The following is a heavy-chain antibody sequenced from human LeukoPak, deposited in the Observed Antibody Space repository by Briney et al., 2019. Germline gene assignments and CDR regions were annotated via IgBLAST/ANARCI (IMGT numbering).Heavy chain of an antibody. Sequence: GGSLRLSCAASGFTFSYAWMSWVRQAPGKGLEWVSGISGSGDGTYYADSVKGRFTISRDNSKNTLYLQMNSLRPEDTAVYYCSTGSSWFSHGMDVWGQGTTVTVS. CDR1: GFTFSYAW. CDR3: STGSSWFSHGMDV. CDR2: ISGSGDGT. J-gene: IGHJ6*02. V-gene: IGHV3-23*01. D-gene: IGHD6-13*01.